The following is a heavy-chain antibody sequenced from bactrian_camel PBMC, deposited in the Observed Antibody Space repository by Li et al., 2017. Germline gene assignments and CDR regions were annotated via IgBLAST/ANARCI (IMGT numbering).Heavy chain of an antibody. CDR1: GFTFSSYD. Sequence: DVQLVESGGGSAQAGGSVRLSCAASGFTFSSYDMSWVRQAPGKGLEWVSTISNSGGSTYYADSVKGRFTISRDNAKNTLYLQLNSLKTEDTAMYYCIKWGVSGYGGSWSTLGYGMDSWGKGTQVTVS. D-gene: IGHD6*01. V-gene: IGHV3S40*01. CDR2: ISNSGGST. J-gene: IGHJ7*01.